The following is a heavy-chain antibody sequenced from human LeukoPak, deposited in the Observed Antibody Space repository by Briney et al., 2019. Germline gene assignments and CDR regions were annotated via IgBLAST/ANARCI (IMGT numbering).Heavy chain of an antibody. CDR2: IWYDGHNK. V-gene: IGHV3-33*01. CDR3: ASTSGWYEPIDY. CDR1: GFTFSSYG. Sequence: PGRSLRLSCAASGFTFSSYGMHWVRQAPGKGLGWVAVIWYDGHNKYYADAVKGRFTHSRDNSKNTLYLQMNSLRAEDTAVYYCASTSGWYEPIDYWGQGTLVTVSS. J-gene: IGHJ4*02. D-gene: IGHD6-19*01.